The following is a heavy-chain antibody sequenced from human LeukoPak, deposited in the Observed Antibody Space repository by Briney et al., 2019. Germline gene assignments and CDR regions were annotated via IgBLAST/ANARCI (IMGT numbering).Heavy chain of an antibody. CDR2: MNPNSGNT. Sequence: ASVKVSCKASGYTFTSFDINWVRQATGQGLEWMGWMNPNSGNTGYAQKFQGRVTMTRNTSISTAYMELSSLRSDDTAVYYCARDAPIIVGATFAFDIWGQGTMVTVSS. V-gene: IGHV1-8*01. CDR3: ARDAPIIVGATFAFDI. CDR1: GYTFTSFD. D-gene: IGHD1-26*01. J-gene: IGHJ3*02.